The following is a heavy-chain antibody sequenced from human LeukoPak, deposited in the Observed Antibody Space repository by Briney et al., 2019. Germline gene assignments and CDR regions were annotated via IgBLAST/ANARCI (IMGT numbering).Heavy chain of an antibody. D-gene: IGHD6-13*01. J-gene: IGHJ4*02. Sequence: GGSLRLSCAASGFTFSSFAMSWVRQAPGKGLEWVSFISGSGGSTHYADSVRGRFTISRDNSKNTLYLQMNSLRADDTAVYYCAKGPKQQLVGSRGKYFDYWGQGTLVTVSS. CDR1: GFTFSSFA. CDR3: AKGPKQQLVGSRGKYFDY. CDR2: ISGSGGST. V-gene: IGHV3-23*01.